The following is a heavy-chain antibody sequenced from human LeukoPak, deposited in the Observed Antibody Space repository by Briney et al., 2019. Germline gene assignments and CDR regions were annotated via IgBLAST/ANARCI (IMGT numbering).Heavy chain of an antibody. CDR3: AGLYYYDSSGYLDY. J-gene: IGHJ4*02. CDR1: GGSFSGYY. CDR2: INHSGST. V-gene: IGHV4-34*01. Sequence: SETLSLTCAAYGGSFSGYYWSWIRQPPGKGLEWIGEINHSGSTNYNPSLKSRVTISVDTSKNQFSLKLSSVIAADTAVYYCAGLYYYDSSGYLDYWGQGTLVTVSS. D-gene: IGHD3-22*01.